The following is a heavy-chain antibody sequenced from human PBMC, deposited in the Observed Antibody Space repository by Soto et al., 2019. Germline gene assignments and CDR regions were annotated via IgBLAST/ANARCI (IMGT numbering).Heavy chain of an antibody. D-gene: IGHD6-19*01. CDR3: ARVGYSSGWYWFDP. Sequence: SETLSLTCTVSGGSISSYYWSWIRQPPGKGLEWIGYIYYSGSTNYNPSLKSRVTISVDTSKNQFSLKLSSVTAADTAVYYCARVGYSSGWYWFDPWGQGTLVTVSS. CDR1: GGSISSYY. CDR2: IYYSGST. J-gene: IGHJ5*02. V-gene: IGHV4-59*01.